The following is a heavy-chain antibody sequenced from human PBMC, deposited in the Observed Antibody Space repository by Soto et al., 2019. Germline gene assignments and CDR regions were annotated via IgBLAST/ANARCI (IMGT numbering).Heavy chain of an antibody. J-gene: IGHJ4*02. D-gene: IGHD6-6*01. CDR2: VYWNDDK. CDR3: AHLNTLGYYFYX. V-gene: IGHV2-5*01. Sequence: SGPTLVNPTQTLTLTCTFSGFSLSTSQVGVCWIRHPPVKALEWLAHVYWNDDKYYSISLKSRLTISKDTSKSQVVLTMTNMEPVDTATYYCAHLNTLGYYFYXWGQGALVTVSX. CDR1: GFSLSTSQVG.